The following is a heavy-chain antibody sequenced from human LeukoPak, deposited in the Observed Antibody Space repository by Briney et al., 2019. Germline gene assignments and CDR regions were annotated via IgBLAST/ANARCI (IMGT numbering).Heavy chain of an antibody. CDR3: ARDNRFGSDFCSGYSSPFDY. CDR2: ISAYNGNT. J-gene: IGHJ4*02. Sequence: ASVKVSCKSSGYTFTSYGISWVRQAPGQGLEWMGWISAYNGNTNYAQKLQGRVTMTTDTSTSTAYMELRSLRSDDTAVYYCARDNRFGSDFCSGYSSPFDYWGQGTLVTVSS. CDR1: GYTFTSYG. V-gene: IGHV1-18*01. D-gene: IGHD3-3*01.